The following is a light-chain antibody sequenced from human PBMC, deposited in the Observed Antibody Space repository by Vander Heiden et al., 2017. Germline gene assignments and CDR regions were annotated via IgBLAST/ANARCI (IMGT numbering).Light chain of an antibody. Sequence: DTVMTQSPDSLAVSLVERATITCRSSQSLFFRSDDKNYLAWFQQKVGQPPKQLIYWASFREPGVPDRFIGSGSGTDFTLTISSLQPEDVAVYYCQQYYSTPWTFGQGTKVEVK. CDR1: QSLFFRSDDKNY. CDR3: QQYYSTPWT. CDR2: WAS. J-gene: IGKJ1*01. V-gene: IGKV4-1*01.